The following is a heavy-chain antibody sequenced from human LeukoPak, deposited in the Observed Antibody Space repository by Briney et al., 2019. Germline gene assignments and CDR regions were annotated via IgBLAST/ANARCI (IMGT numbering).Heavy chain of an antibody. Sequence: ASVKVSCKASGYTFTSYGISWVRQAPGQGREWMGWISAYNGNTNYAQKLQGRVTMTTDTSTSTAYMELRSLRSDDTAVYYCARDANPYYYGSGSYRAFDYWGQGTLVTVSS. D-gene: IGHD3-10*01. CDR1: GYTFTSYG. J-gene: IGHJ4*02. CDR3: ARDANPYYYGSGSYRAFDY. CDR2: ISAYNGNT. V-gene: IGHV1-18*04.